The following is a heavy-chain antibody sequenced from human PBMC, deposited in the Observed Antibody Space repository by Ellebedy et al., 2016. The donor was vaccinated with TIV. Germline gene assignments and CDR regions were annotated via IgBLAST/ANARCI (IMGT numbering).Heavy chain of an antibody. CDR2: IYPGDLGT. D-gene: IGHD5-12*01. CDR1: GYIFTSYW. CDR3: ARRGSGYDNKYYFDY. Sequence: KVSCKGSGYIFTSYWIAWVRQMPGKGLEWMGIIYPGDLGTRYSPSFQGQVPISADKSISTAYLQWSRLKASDTALYYCARRGSGYDNKYYFDYWGQGTLVTVSS. J-gene: IGHJ4*02. V-gene: IGHV5-51*01.